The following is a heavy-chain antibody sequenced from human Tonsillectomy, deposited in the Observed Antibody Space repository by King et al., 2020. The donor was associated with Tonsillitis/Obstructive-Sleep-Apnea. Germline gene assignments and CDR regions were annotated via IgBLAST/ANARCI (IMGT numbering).Heavy chain of an antibody. CDR1: GYTFTNYG. V-gene: IGHV1-18*01. CDR2: ISAHNGHT. Sequence: VQLVESGAEVKKPGASVKVSCKASGYTFTNYGISWVRQAPGQGLEWMAWISAHNGHTNYAQKLQGRVTMTTDTSTSTAYMELRSLRSDDTAVYYCARESMSHYYDSSGYYTFHYWGQGTLVTVSA. CDR3: ARESMSHYYDSSGYYTFHY. J-gene: IGHJ4*02. D-gene: IGHD3-22*01.